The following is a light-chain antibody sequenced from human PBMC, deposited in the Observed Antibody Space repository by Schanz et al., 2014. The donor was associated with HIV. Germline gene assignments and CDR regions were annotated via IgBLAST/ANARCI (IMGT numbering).Light chain of an antibody. V-gene: IGKV3D-15*01. CDR3: QQYNIWPFT. CDR1: QSVSSD. J-gene: IGKJ5*01. CDR2: GAS. Sequence: EIVLTQSPGTLSLSPGDGATLSCRASQSVSSDYVAWYQQSPGQAPRLLIHGASIRASGIPDRFTGSGSGTEFTLTIRSLQSEDFAVYYCQQYNIWPFTFGQGTRLEIK.